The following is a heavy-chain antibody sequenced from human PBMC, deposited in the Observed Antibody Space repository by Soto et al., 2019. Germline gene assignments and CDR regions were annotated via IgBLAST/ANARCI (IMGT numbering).Heavy chain of an antibody. D-gene: IGHD3-10*01. J-gene: IGHJ5*02. CDR1: GYTFTSYD. V-gene: IGHV1-8*01. CDR3: ARGLWFEELGVLSWFDP. Sequence: QVQLVQSGAEVKKPGASVKVSCNASGYTFTSYDLNWVRQATGQGLEWMGWMNPNSGNTGYAQKCQGRVTMTRNTSISTAYMELSSLRSEDTAVYYCARGLWFEELGVLSWFDPWGQGTLVTVSS. CDR2: MNPNSGNT.